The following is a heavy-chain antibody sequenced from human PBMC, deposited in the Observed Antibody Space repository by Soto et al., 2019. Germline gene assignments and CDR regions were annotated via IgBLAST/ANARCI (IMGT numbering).Heavy chain of an antibody. CDR1: GYSFPIYW. Sequence: LKISCKGSGYSFPIYWIGWVRQMPGKGLEWMGIIYPGDSDTRYSPSFQGQVTISADKSISTAYLQWSSLKASDTAMYYCARHGPRVYYDNSDYYYYGMDVWGQETTVTV. CDR2: IYPGDSDT. CDR3: ARHGPRVYYDNSDYYYYGMDV. D-gene: IGHD3-22*01. J-gene: IGHJ6*02. V-gene: IGHV5-51*01.